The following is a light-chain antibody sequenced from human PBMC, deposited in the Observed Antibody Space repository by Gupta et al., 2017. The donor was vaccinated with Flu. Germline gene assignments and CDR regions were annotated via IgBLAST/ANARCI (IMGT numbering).Light chain of an antibody. CDR3: QQRSNWPPLT. J-gene: IGKJ4*01. CDR2: DAS. V-gene: IGKV3-11*01. CDR1: ESISTY. Sequence: EIVLTQSPVTLSLSPGERATLSCRASESISTYLAWYQQKPGQAPRLLIYDASNRATGIPVRFSGSGSGTDFTLTISSLHPEDFAVYYCQQRSNWPPLTFGGGTKVEIK.